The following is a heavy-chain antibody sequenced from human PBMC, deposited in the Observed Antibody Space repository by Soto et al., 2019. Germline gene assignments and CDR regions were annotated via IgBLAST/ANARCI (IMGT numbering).Heavy chain of an antibody. D-gene: IGHD5-18*01. CDR1: GGSIRSGGYY. J-gene: IGHJ6*02. CDR2: IYYSGNT. Sequence: PSETLSLTCTVSGGSIRSGGYYWSWVRQNPRRGLEWIGNIYYSGNTYYNPSLKSRLTISVDTSKNQFSLDLSSVTAADTAVYYCARDRLMATAGTARYYFCLDVCGQLPTVPASS. V-gene: IGHV4-31*03. CDR3: ARDRLMATAGTARYYFCLDV.